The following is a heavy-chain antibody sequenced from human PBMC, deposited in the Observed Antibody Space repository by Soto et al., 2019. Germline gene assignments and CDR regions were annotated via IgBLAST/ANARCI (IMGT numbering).Heavy chain of an antibody. CDR2: ISSNGVST. CDR3: VKDRFVNY. CDR1: GLNFNDYA. D-gene: IGHD3-3*01. V-gene: IGHV3-64D*06. Sequence: PGGSLRLSCSASGLNFNDYAMHWVRQAAGKGLKYVSSISSNGVSTYYADSVQGRFTISRDNSKNTLYLQMNSLRVEDTAVYYCVKDRFVNYWGQGALVTVSS. J-gene: IGHJ4*02.